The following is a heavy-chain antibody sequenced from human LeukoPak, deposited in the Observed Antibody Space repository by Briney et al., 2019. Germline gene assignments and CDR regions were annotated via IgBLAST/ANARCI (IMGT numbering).Heavy chain of an antibody. CDR1: GGSISSYY. D-gene: IGHD2-15*01. CDR3: ARTLPKAHYCSGGSCYFHPYNWFDP. V-gene: IGHV4-4*07. Sequence: SETLSLTCTVSGGSISSYYWSWVRQPAGKGLEWIGRIYTSGSTNYNPSLKSRVTMSVDTSKNQFSLKLSSVTTADTAVYYCARTLPKAHYCSGGSCYFHPYNWFDPWGQGTLVTVSS. J-gene: IGHJ5*02. CDR2: IYTSGST.